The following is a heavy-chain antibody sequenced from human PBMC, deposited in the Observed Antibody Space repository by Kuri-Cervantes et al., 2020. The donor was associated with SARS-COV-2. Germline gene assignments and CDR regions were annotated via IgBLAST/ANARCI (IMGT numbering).Heavy chain of an antibody. D-gene: IGHD2-15*01. CDR2: ISSSSSYI. CDR3: ARELGGGSV. Sequence: GESLKISCAASGFTFSSHGMNWVRQAPGKGLEWVSSISSSSSYIYYADSVKGRFTISRDNAKNSLYLQMNSLRAEDTAVYYCARELGGGSVWGQGTLVTVSS. J-gene: IGHJ4*02. CDR1: GFTFSSHG. V-gene: IGHV3-21*01.